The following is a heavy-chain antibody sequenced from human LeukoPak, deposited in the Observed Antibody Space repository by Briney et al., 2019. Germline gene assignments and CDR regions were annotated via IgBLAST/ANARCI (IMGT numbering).Heavy chain of an antibody. CDR1: GFTFSSYG. CDR2: IWYDGSNK. D-gene: IGHD1-26*01. V-gene: IGHV3-33*03. J-gene: IGHJ4*02. CDR3: AKVPYENYYYYFDY. Sequence: GRSLRLSCAASGFTFSSYGMHWVRQAPGKGLEWVAVIWYDGSNKYYADSVKGRFTISRDNFKNTLHLQMNNLRAEDTAVYYCAKVPYENYYYYFDYWGQGALVTVSS.